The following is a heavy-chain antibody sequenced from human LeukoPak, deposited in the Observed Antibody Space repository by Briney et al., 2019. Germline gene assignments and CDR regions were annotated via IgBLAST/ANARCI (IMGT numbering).Heavy chain of an antibody. V-gene: IGHV1-46*01. Sequence: ASVKDSCKASGDTFTSYYMHWVRQAPGQGLVWMGIINPSGGSTSYAQKFQGRVTMTRDTSTSTVYMELSSLRSEDTAVYYCARDAGTYYYSSGSYSYVVYWGQGTLFTVS. J-gene: IGHJ4*02. CDR2: INPSGGST. D-gene: IGHD3-10*01. CDR3: ARDAGTYYYSSGSYSYVVY. CDR1: GDTFTSYY.